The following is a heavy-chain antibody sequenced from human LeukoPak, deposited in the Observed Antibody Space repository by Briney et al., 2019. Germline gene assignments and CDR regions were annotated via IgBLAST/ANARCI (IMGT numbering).Heavy chain of an antibody. Sequence: ASVKVSCKASGYTFTGYDINWVRQATGQGLEWMGWMNPNSGNTGYAQKFQGRVTMTRNTSISTAYMELSSLRSEDTAVYYCARVSSDFWSGFPRYYYYYYGMDVWGQGTTVTVSS. CDR3: ARVSSDFWSGFPRYYYYYYGMDV. D-gene: IGHD3-3*01. CDR1: GYTFTGYD. V-gene: IGHV1-8*01. J-gene: IGHJ6*02. CDR2: MNPNSGNT.